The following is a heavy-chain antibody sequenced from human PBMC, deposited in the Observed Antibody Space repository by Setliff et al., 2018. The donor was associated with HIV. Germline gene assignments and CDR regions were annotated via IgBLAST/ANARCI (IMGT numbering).Heavy chain of an antibody. J-gene: IGHJ3*02. CDR3: ARILAVTTRRNAFDI. V-gene: IGHV2-70*11. Sequence: SGPTLVNPTQTLTLTCTFSGFSLSTSGMCVSWIRQPPGKAREWLARIDWDDDKYYSTSLKTRLTISKDTSKNQVVLTMTNMDPVDTATYYCARILAVTTRRNAFDIWGQGTMVT. CDR1: GFSLSTSGMC. CDR2: IDWDDDK. D-gene: IGHD4-4*01.